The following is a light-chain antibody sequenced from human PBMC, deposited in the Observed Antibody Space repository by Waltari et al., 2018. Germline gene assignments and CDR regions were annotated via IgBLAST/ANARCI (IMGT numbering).Light chain of an antibody. J-gene: IGLJ2*01. V-gene: IGLV3-1*01. CDR2: QSS. CDR3: QAWDIRTAV. Sequence: SYHLPNPPSVSVSPRPTAPITCSAYKLGDPFASWYQQKPGQSPLLIIYQSSKRPAGIPERFSGSNSGNTATLIISGTQAVDEAEYYCQAWDIRTAVFGGGTELTVL. CDR1: KLGDPF.